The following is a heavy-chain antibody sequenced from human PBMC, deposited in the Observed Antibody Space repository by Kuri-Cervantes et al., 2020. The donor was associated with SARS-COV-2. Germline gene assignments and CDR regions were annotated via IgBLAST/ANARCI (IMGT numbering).Heavy chain of an antibody. CDR3: ARADIVVVVAAGGAFDI. CDR1: VYTFTSYY. CDR2: INPSGGST. Sequence: ASVNVSCKASVYTFTSYYMHWVRQAPGQGLEWMGIINPSGGSTSYAQKFQGRVTMTRDTSTSTVYMELSSLRSEDTAVYYCARADIVVVVAAGGAFDIWGQGTMVTVSS. D-gene: IGHD2-15*01. V-gene: IGHV1-46*01. J-gene: IGHJ3*02.